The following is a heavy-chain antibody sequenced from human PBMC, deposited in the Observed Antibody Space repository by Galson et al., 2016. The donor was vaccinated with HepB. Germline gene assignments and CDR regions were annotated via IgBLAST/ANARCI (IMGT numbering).Heavy chain of an antibody. CDR2: IYPGDSDT. V-gene: IGHV5-51*01. J-gene: IGHJ2*01. CDR3: ARHGPGFSAWWYFDL. CDR1: GYRFTNYW. D-gene: IGHD5-12*01. Sequence: QSGAEVKKPGESLKISCKGSGYRFTNYWIGWVRQMPGKGLEWMGIIYPGDSDTMYSPSFQGQVTISADKSISTAYLQWSSLKASDTAMYYCARHGPGFSAWWYFDLWGRGTLVTVS.